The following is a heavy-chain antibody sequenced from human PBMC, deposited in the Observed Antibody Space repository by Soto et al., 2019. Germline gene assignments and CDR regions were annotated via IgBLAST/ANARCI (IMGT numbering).Heavy chain of an antibody. CDR1: GFTFSSYG. J-gene: IGHJ4*02. CDR2: ISYDGSNK. Sequence: QVQLVESGGGVVQPGRSLRLSCAASGFTFSSYGMHWVRQAPGKGLEWVATISYDGSNKYYADSVRGRFTISRDNSKNTLYLQMNSLRAEDTAVYYCAAGIYFGDYWGQGSLVTVSS. D-gene: IGHD3-10*01. CDR3: AAGIYFGDY. V-gene: IGHV3-30*03.